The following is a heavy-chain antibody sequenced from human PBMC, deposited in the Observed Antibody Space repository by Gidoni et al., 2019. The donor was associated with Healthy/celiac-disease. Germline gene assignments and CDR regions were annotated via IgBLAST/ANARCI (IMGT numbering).Heavy chain of an antibody. D-gene: IGHD3-3*01. CDR3: ARGRPRGFWSGYYISVTTFDY. Sequence: QVQLQQWGAGLLKPSETLSLTCAVYGGSFSGYYWSWIRQPPGKGLEWIGEINHSGSTNYNPSIKSRVTISVDTSKNQFSLKLSSVTAADTAVYYCARGRPRGFWSGYYISVTTFDYWGQGTLVTVSS. J-gene: IGHJ4*02. CDR2: INHSGST. V-gene: IGHV4-34*01. CDR1: GGSFSGYY.